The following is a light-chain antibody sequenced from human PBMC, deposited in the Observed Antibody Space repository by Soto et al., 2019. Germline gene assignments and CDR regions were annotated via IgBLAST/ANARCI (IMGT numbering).Light chain of an antibody. Sequence: QSALTQPASVSGSPGQSITMYCTGSSSDFGDDKYVSWYQQQPGKGPNLLIYWVSKRPSGVSNRFSGSKSGNTASLTISGLQVAYAAEYIFASFTTSRMWVFGGGTKVTVL. J-gene: IGLJ3*02. CDR1: SSDFGDDKY. CDR3: ASFTTSRMWV. CDR2: WVS. V-gene: IGLV2-14*01.